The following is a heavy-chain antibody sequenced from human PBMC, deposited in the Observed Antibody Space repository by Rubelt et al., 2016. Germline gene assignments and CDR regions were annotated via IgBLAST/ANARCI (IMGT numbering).Heavy chain of an antibody. Sequence: QLQLQESGPGLVKPSETLSLTCTVSGGSISSSSYYWGWIRQPPGKGLEWIGSVYYSGSTYYNPSLKSRVTISVDQSKNQLSPKLGSVPAADTAVYYCARVVPAAIGASHSFDYWGQGTLVTVSS. CDR1: GGSISSSSYY. D-gene: IGHD2-2*02. CDR2: VYYSGST. CDR3: ARVVPAAIGASHSFDY. V-gene: IGHV4-39*01. J-gene: IGHJ4*02.